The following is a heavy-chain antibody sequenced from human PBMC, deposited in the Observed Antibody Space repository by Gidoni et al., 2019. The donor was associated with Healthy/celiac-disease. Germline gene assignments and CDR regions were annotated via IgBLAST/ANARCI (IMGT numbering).Heavy chain of an antibody. CDR3: ARHMGRGTMVRGARYYFDY. Sequence: QVQLQQWGAGLLKPSETLSLTCAVEGGSLRGYYWSGIRQPPGKGLEWLGESNHRGSTNYNPSLKSRVTISVDTSKNQFSLKLSSVTAADTAVYYCARHMGRGTMVRGARYYFDYWGQGTLVTVSS. J-gene: IGHJ4*02. D-gene: IGHD3-10*01. CDR2: SNHRGST. CDR1: GGSLRGYY. V-gene: IGHV4-34*01.